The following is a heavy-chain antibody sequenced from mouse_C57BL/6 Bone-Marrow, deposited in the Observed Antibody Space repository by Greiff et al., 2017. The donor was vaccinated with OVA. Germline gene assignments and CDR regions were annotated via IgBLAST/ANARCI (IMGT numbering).Heavy chain of an antibody. D-gene: IGHD2-10*01. CDR3: LLWAY. J-gene: IGHJ3*01. CDR1: GFTFSDYG. V-gene: IGHV5-17*01. CDR2: ISSGSGTI. Sequence: EVMLVESGGGLVKPGGSLKLSCAASGFTFSDYGMHWVRQAPEKGLEWVAYISSGSGTIYYADTVKGRFTISRDNAKNTRFLQMTSLRSEDTAMYYCLLWAYWGQGTLVTVSA.